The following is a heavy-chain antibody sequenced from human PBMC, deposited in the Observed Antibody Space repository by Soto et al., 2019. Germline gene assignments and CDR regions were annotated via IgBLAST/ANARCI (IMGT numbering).Heavy chain of an antibody. CDR2: ISAYNGNT. CDR3: ARVPLDIAVVTAIRIHS. D-gene: IGHD2-2*03. J-gene: IGHJ4*02. V-gene: IGHV1-18*01. CDR1: GYTFTNYG. Sequence: GASGKVSWKASGYTFTNYGISWGRQAPGQRLEWMGWISAYNGNTNYAQKLQGRVTMTTDTSTSTAYMELRSLRSDDTAVYYCARVPLDIAVVTAIRIHSWGQGPLVTVS.